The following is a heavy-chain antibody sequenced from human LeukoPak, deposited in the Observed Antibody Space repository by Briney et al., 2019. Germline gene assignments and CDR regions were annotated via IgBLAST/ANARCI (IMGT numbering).Heavy chain of an antibody. CDR3: ARDGGGRMVRGVIPDY. CDR2: VYYSGST. CDR1: GGSISSGDYY. Sequence: SQTLSLTCTVSGGSISSGDYYWSWIRQPPGKGLEWIGYVYYSGSTYYNPSLKSRVTISVDTSKNQFSLKLSSVTAADTAVYYCARDGGGRMVRGVIPDYWGQGTLVTVSS. J-gene: IGHJ4*02. V-gene: IGHV4-30-4*01. D-gene: IGHD3-10*01.